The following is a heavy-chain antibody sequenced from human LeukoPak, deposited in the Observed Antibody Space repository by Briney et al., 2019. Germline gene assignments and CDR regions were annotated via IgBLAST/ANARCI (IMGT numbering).Heavy chain of an antibody. CDR1: GFTFSDHY. Sequence: AGGSLRLSCAASGFTFSDHYIDWVRQAPGKGLEWVSRNRNKANNYTPEYAASVKGRFTISRDDSKNSLYLQMNSLKTEDTAVYYCARRGRDSDGYAHGYDFWGQGTLVTVSS. CDR2: NRNKANNYTP. D-gene: IGHD3-22*01. V-gene: IGHV3-72*01. CDR3: ARRGRDSDGYAHGYDF. J-gene: IGHJ4*02.